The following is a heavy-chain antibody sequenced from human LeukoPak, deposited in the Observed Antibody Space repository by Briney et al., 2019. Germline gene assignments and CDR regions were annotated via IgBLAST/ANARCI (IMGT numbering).Heavy chain of an antibody. J-gene: IGHJ4*02. CDR1: RFTFISYA. D-gene: IGHD6-19*01. Sequence: GGALRLSCAASRFTFISYAMSWVRQAPGKGLEGVSAISGGGGRTYYAALVKGRFTISRDNSKNTLCLQMNSLRAEDTAVYYCAKMGGQWLEELDYWGQGALVTVSS. CDR3: AKMGGQWLEELDY. V-gene: IGHV3-23*01. CDR2: ISGGGGRT.